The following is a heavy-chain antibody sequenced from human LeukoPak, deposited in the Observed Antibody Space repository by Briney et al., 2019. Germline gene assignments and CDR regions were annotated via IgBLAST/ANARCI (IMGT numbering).Heavy chain of an antibody. J-gene: IGHJ4*02. CDR3: ARGQGGGYSYGYADYYFDY. Sequence: SETPSLTCTVSGGSISSGDYYWSWIRQPPGKGLEWIGYIYYSGSIYYNPSLKSRVTISVDTSKNQFSLKLSSVTAADTAVYYCARGQGGGYSYGYADYYFDYWGQGTLVTVSS. D-gene: IGHD5-18*01. V-gene: IGHV4-30-4*01. CDR2: IYYSGSI. CDR1: GGSISSGDYY.